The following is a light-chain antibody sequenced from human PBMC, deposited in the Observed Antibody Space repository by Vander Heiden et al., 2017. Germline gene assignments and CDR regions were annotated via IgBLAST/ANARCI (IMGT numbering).Light chain of an antibody. CDR2: SND. J-gene: IGLJ3*02. CDR1: SSNLGSNT. CDR3: AGWDDSLSGWV. Sequence: QSVMTQPPSASGTPGQTVTISCSGSSSNLGSNTVKWYQQFPGTAPKLLVYSNDQRPSGVPDRFSGSKSGTSASLAIRGLQSEDEATYYCAGWDDSLSGWVFGGGTKL. V-gene: IGLV1-44*01.